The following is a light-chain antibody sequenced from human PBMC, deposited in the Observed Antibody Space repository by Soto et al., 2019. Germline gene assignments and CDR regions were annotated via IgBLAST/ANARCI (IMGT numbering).Light chain of an antibody. Sequence: QSALTQPASLSGSPGQSITISCTGTSSDIGAYDYVSWFQQHPGKAPKLMISEVNNRPSGVSNRFSGSKSGNTAYLTISGVRPEDEADYYCCSYTDIALDVVFGGGTKVTVL. V-gene: IGLV2-14*01. CDR3: CSYTDIALDVV. J-gene: IGLJ2*01. CDR2: EVN. CDR1: SSDIGAYDY.